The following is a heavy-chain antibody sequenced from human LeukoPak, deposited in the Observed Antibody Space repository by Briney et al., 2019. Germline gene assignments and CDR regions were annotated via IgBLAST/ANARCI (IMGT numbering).Heavy chain of an antibody. CDR1: GFTFSSYG. Sequence: GGSLRLSCAASGFTFSSYGMHWVRQAPGKGLEWVAVIWYDGSNKYYADSVKGRFTISRDNSKNTLYLQMNSLRAEDTAVYYCARDFGMYSSSWHIFYYYYGMDVWGQGTTVTVSS. CDR2: IWYDGSNK. CDR3: ARDFGMYSSSWHIFYYYYGMDV. D-gene: IGHD6-13*01. J-gene: IGHJ6*02. V-gene: IGHV3-33*01.